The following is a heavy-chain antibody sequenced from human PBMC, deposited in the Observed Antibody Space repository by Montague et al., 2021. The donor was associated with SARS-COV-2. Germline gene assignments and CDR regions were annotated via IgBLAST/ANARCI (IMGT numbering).Heavy chain of an antibody. D-gene: IGHD2-2*01. Sequence: SETLSLTCAVSGGSISSYYWSWIRQPPGKGLEWIGDINHSGSTNYNPSLKSRVTISVDTSKNQFTLKLTSVTAADTAMYYCAREREVVRADMHQNGFDLWGQGTMVTVSS. CDR3: AREREVVRADMHQNGFDL. CDR2: INHSGST. V-gene: IGHV4-59*12. J-gene: IGHJ3*01. CDR1: GGSISSYY.